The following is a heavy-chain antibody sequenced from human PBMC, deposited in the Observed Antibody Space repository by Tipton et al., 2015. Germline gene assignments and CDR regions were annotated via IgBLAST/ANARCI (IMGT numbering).Heavy chain of an antibody. D-gene: IGHD6-19*01. CDR2: IYSGGST. J-gene: IGHJ4*02. CDR3: AKEVAVAGGY. Sequence: GSLRLSCAASGFTVSSDYMSWVRQAPGKGLEWVSVIYSGGSTFYADSARGRFTISRDISKNTLYLQMNSLRAEDTAVYYCAKEVAVAGGYWGQGTLVTVSS. CDR1: GFTVSSDY. V-gene: IGHV3-53*01.